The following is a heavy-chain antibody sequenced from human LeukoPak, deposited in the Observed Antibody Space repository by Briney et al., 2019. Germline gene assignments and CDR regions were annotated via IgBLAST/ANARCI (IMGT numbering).Heavy chain of an antibody. D-gene: IGHD2-15*01. CDR1: GFIFSSYW. CDR3: ARDYKGYFDY. J-gene: IGHJ4*02. V-gene: IGHV3-7*01. Sequence: GGSLRLSCAASGFIFSSYWMAWVRQAPGRGLEWVANIKEDGSDKNYVDSVKGRFTISRDNAKNSLYLQMNSLRGEDTAVYYCARDYKGYFDYWGQGTLVTVSS. CDR2: IKEDGSDK.